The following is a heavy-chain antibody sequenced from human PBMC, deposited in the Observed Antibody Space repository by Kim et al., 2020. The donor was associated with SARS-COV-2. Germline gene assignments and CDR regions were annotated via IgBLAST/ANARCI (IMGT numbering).Heavy chain of an antibody. Sequence: GGSLRLSCEASGFTFSSYGIHWVRQAPGKGLEWVAVIWYDENNQYYADSVKGRFTISRDNSKNTLFLQMNSLRVEDTAVYYCVRGAGTTKLGYWGQGTPV. D-gene: IGHD3-10*01. V-gene: IGHV3-33*01. J-gene: IGHJ4*02. CDR1: GFTFSSYG. CDR3: VRGAGTTKLGY. CDR2: IWYDENNQ.